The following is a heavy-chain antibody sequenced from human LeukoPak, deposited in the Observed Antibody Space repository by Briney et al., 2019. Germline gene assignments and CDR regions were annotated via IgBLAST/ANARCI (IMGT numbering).Heavy chain of an antibody. Sequence: GGSLRLSCAASGFTFSNHGMNWVRQAPGKGLEWVSGISSSGDITYYADSVKGRFTISRGNSKNTLYLQMNSLKTEDTAVYYCTRHPRGYNWFDPWGQGTLVTVSS. CDR1: GFTFSNHG. CDR2: ISSSGDIT. V-gene: IGHV3-23*01. J-gene: IGHJ5*02. CDR3: TRHPRGYNWFDP. D-gene: IGHD3-10*01.